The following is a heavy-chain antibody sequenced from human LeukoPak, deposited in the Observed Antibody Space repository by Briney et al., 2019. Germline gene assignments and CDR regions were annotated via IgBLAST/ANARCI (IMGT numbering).Heavy chain of an antibody. V-gene: IGHV1-18*01. J-gene: IGHJ5*02. CDR3: ARTACSSSSCTYSGRRRLRGGSLDP. D-gene: IGHD2-2*01. Sequence: ASVTVSCKASGYTLNTYGTTWVRQAPGPGLGWMGWISSYNGNTSYAAKVQGRITVTKDTSASTAYLDLRRLRSDDTAVYYCARTACSSSSCTYSGRRRLRGGSLDPWGQGTLVTVSS. CDR1: GYTLNTYG. CDR2: ISSYNGNT.